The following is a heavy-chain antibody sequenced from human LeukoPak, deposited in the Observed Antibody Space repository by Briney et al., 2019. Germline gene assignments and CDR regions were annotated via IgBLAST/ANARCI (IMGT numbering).Heavy chain of an antibody. Sequence: PGGSLRLSCAASGFTFSDYYMSWIRQAPGKGPEWVSYISTSGSSTNYADSVKGRFTISRDNAKNSLYLQMDRQRAEDTAVYYCARVPGRYAFDFWGQGTMVTVSS. CDR2: ISTSGSST. D-gene: IGHD2-15*01. J-gene: IGHJ3*01. CDR3: ARVPGRYAFDF. CDR1: GFTFSDYY. V-gene: IGHV3-11*03.